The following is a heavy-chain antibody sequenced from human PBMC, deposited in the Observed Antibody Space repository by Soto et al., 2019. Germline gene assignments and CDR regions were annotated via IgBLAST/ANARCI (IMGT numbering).Heavy chain of an antibody. J-gene: IGHJ4*02. CDR2: INAGNGNT. CDR1: GYTFTSYA. CDR3: ARDFDY. V-gene: IGHV1-3*01. Sequence: QVQLVQSGAEVKKPGASVKVSCKASGYTFTSYAMHWVRQAPGQRLEWMGWINAGNGNTKYSQKFQGRVTITRDTPASTAYMELGSLRSEDTAVYYCARDFDYWGQGTLVTVSS.